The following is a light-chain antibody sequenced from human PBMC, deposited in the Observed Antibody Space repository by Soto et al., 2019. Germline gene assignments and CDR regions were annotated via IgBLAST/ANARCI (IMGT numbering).Light chain of an antibody. V-gene: IGKV1-5*01. Sequence: DIQMTQSPSTLSASVGDRVTITCRASQSISYWLAWYQQKPGKAPKLLIYDASSLESGVPSRFSVSGSGTEFTLTISSLQPDDFATYYCQQYNSYSGTFGQGTKVESK. CDR1: QSISYW. J-gene: IGKJ1*01. CDR3: QQYNSYSGT. CDR2: DAS.